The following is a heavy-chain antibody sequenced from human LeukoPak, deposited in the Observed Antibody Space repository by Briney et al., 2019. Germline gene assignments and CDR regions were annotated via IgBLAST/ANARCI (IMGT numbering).Heavy chain of an antibody. J-gene: IGHJ4*02. D-gene: IGHD4-17*01. V-gene: IGHV1-2*02. Sequence: ASVKVSCKASGYTFTGYYMHWVRQAPGQGLEGMGWINPNSGGTNYAQKFQGRVTMTRDTSTSTAYMELSRLRSDDTAVYYCARGRGTVTKGDYWGQGTLVTVSS. CDR2: INPNSGGT. CDR3: ARGRGTVTKGDY. CDR1: GYTFTGYY.